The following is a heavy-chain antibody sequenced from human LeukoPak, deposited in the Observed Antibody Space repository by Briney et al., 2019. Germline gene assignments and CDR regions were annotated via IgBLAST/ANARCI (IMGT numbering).Heavy chain of an antibody. CDR3: APVGLYSYGHYYYYYMDV. V-gene: IGHV1-2*02. Sequence: ASVKVSCKASGYTFSTYYVHWVRQAPGQGLEWMGWINPNSGGTNYAQKFQGRVTMTRDTSISTAYMELSRLRSDDTAVYYCAPVGLYSYGHYYYYYMDVWGKGTTVTVSS. CDR1: GYTFSTYY. D-gene: IGHD5-18*01. CDR2: INPNSGGT. J-gene: IGHJ6*03.